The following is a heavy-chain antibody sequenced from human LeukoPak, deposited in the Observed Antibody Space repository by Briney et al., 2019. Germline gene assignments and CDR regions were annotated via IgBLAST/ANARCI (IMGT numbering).Heavy chain of an antibody. CDR3: AKGRGYCSDGNCYSGFDY. CDR1: GFTFSGYG. J-gene: IGHJ4*02. Sequence: GGSLRFSCAAFGFTFSGYGMSWVRQAPGKGLEWVSTITGSGGTTSYAVSVKGRFTISIDNSKNTLYLQMNSLRVEDTAVDYCAKGRGYCSDGNCYSGFDYWGQGTLVTVSS. CDR2: ITGSGGTT. V-gene: IGHV3-23*01. D-gene: IGHD2-15*01.